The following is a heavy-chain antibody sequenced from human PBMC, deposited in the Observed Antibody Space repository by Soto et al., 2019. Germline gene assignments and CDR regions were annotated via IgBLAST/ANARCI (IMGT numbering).Heavy chain of an antibody. J-gene: IGHJ6*02. V-gene: IGHV3-21*01. CDR2: ISSSGTYI. CDR1: GFTFNDYS. Sequence: LGGSLRLSCEASGFTFNDYSMDWVRQAPEKGLEWVSSISSSGTYIYYADSVKGRFAISRDNANNVMYLQMDTLRAEDTAVYYCVRAGHVFDVHYYGMDLWGQGTTVTVSS. CDR3: VRAGHVFDVHYYGMDL. D-gene: IGHD3-10*01.